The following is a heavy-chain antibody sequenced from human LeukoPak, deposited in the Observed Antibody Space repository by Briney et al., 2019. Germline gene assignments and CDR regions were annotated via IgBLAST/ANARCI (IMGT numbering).Heavy chain of an antibody. J-gene: IGHJ4*02. CDR2: ISGSVGST. D-gene: IGHD6-13*01. CDR1: GFTFSSYA. CDR3: AKQGKAAAAWPVDY. V-gene: IGHV3-23*01. Sequence: GGSLRLSCAASGFTFSSYAMSWVRQAPGKGLEWVSAISGSVGSTYYADSVKGRFTISRDNSKNTLYLQMNSLRAEDTAVYYCAKQGKAAAAWPVDYWGQGTLVTVSS.